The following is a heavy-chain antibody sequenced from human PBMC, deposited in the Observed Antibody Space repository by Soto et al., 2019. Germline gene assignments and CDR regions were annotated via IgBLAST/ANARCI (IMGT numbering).Heavy chain of an antibody. CDR2: MFYGVST. CDR3: ARLPSRHLVDY. J-gene: IGHJ4*02. CDR1: GSSINSSGYY. V-gene: IGHV4-39*01. Sequence: ASETLSLTCTVSGSSINSSGYYWGWIRQPPGKGLEWIGSMFYGVSTYYNPTLKSRVTVSVDTSKNQFSLNLRSVTAADTAVYYCARLPSRHLVDYWGQGTLVTVSS. D-gene: IGHD3-3*02.